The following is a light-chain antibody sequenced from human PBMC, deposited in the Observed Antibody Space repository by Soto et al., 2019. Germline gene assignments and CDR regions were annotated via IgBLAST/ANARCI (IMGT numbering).Light chain of an antibody. CDR1: QGDGSS. Sequence: EIVLTQSPATLSLSPGERATLSSRASQGDGSSLAWSQQKPGQAPRLLIYDTSNRATGIPVRFSGRGSGTDFTLTISSLEPEVFAIYYCQQRSNWLFGQGTKLEIK. CDR2: DTS. V-gene: IGKV3D-11*01. J-gene: IGKJ2*01. CDR3: QQRSNWL.